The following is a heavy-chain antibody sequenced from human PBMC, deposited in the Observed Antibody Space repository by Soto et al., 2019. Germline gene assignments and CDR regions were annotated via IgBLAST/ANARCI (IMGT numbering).Heavy chain of an antibody. CDR3: AGGYSGYALPRV. CDR2: IIPILGIA. J-gene: IGHJ6*02. D-gene: IGHD5-12*01. CDR1: GGTFSSYT. Sequence: QVQLVQSGAEVKKPGSSVKVSCKASGGTFSSYTISWVRQAPGQGLEWMGRIIPILGIANYAQKFQGRVTISADNPTRTAYMELSGLRAEDAAVYYCAGGYSGYALPRVWGQGTTVTVSS. V-gene: IGHV1-69*02.